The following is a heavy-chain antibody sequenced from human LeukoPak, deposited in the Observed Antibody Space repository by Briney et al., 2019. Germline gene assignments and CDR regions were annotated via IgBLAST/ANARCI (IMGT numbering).Heavy chain of an antibody. V-gene: IGHV3-33*01. D-gene: IGHD2-15*01. CDR3: ARDQGYGTFDY. CDR2: IWSDESNK. J-gene: IGHJ4*02. CDR1: GFTFSSHD. Sequence: GKSLRLSCAASGFTFSSHDMHWVRQAPGKGLEWVAVIWSDESNKKYADSVQGRFTISRDNSKNTLYLIMNSLRAEDTAVYYCARDQGYGTFDYWGQGTLVTVSS.